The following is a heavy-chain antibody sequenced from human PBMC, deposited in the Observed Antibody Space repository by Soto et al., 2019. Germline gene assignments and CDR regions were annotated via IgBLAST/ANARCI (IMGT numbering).Heavy chain of an antibody. CDR1: GFTLNGYA. CDR2: ISSSSVKI. V-gene: IGHV3-48*02. Sequence: GSLRLSCVASGFTLNGYAMNWVRQAPGKGLEWVSYISSSSVKIDYADSVKGRFTISRDNAKNSLFLQMNSLRDEDTAVYYCARDPRIAAAATAYWGQGTLVTVSS. J-gene: IGHJ4*02. D-gene: IGHD6-13*01. CDR3: ARDPRIAAAATAY.